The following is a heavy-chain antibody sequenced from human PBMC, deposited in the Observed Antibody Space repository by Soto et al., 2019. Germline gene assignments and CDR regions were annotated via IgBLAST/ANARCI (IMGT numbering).Heavy chain of an antibody. CDR1: GDSVSSYNAA. Sequence: SQTLSLTCAISGDSVSSYNAAWSWIRQSPSRGLEWLGRTYYRSKWYNDSAISVKSRITINPDTSKNQFTLQLNSVTPEDTAVYYCARKTPMKPFDCWGQGTLVTVSS. J-gene: IGHJ4*02. CDR3: ARKTPMKPFDC. CDR2: TYYRSKWYN. V-gene: IGHV6-1*01. D-gene: IGHD5-18*01.